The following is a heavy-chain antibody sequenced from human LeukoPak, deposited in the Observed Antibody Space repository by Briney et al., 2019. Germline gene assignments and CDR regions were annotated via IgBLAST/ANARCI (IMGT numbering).Heavy chain of an antibody. CDR1: GFTFSSYE. CDR2: ISSSGSTI. J-gene: IGHJ4*02. D-gene: IGHD5-24*01. Sequence: GGSLRLSCAASGFTFSSYEMNWVRQAPGKGLEWVSYISSSGSTIYYADSVKGRFTISRGNAKNSLYLQMNSLRAEDTAVYHCARTKEMATISYFDSWGQGTLVTVSS. V-gene: IGHV3-48*03. CDR3: ARTKEMATISYFDS.